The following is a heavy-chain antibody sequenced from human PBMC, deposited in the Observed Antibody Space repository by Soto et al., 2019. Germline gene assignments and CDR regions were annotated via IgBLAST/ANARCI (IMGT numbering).Heavy chain of an antibody. D-gene: IGHD3-10*01. CDR2: IGGSGSSA. CDR1: GFTFKNFA. Sequence: EVQLLESGGGLVQPGGSLRLSCAASGFTFKNFAVSWVRQAPGKGMEWVSAIGGSGSSANYADSVKGRFNVSRDDSKSTLELQMSGLRVDDTALYYCAKDAVAYNGEWDWFDLWGQGTLVTVSS. V-gene: IGHV3-23*01. CDR3: AKDAVAYNGEWDWFDL. J-gene: IGHJ5*02.